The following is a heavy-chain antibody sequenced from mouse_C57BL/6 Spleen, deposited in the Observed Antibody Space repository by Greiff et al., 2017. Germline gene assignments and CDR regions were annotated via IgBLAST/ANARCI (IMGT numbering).Heavy chain of an antibody. J-gene: IGHJ1*03. Sequence: QVQLQQSGAELVRPGASVKLSCKASGYTFTDYYINWVKQRPGQGLEWIARIYPGSGNTYYNEKFKGKATLTAEKSSSTAYMQLSRLTSEDSAVYFCARRTTVSYWYFDVWGTGTTVTVSS. D-gene: IGHD1-1*01. CDR3: ARRTTVSYWYFDV. CDR2: IYPGSGNT. CDR1: GYTFTDYY. V-gene: IGHV1-76*01.